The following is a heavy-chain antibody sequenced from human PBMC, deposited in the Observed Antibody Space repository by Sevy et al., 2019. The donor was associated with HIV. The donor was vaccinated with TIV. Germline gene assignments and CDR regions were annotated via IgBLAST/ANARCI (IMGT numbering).Heavy chain of an antibody. Sequence: GGSLRLSCAASGFTFSNYWMSWVRQASGKGLEWVANIKEDGSEKYYVDSVQGQFTISRDNAKNSLSLQMSSLRAEDTAVYYCARDLEGPIRFWYYYYMDVWGKGTTVTVSS. CDR2: IKEDGSEK. CDR3: ARDLEGPIRFWYYYYMDV. D-gene: IGHD3-3*01. V-gene: IGHV3-7*03. J-gene: IGHJ6*03. CDR1: GFTFSNYW.